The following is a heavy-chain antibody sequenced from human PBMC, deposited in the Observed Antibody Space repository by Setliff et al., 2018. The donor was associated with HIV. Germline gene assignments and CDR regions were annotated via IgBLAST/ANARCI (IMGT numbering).Heavy chain of an antibody. CDR1: GDSIRDGNF. CDR2: IYSSGSP. J-gene: IGHJ6*03. V-gene: IGHV4-39*01. CDR3: ARHRDPPGTSWIYYYYYMDL. Sequence: SETLSLTCAVSGDSIRDGNFWGWIRQPPGKRLERLASIYSSGSPSYNPSLSSRLTISVYTSKNHVSLRLSAGTAADTGVYYCARHRDPPGTSWIYYYYYMDLWGEGTTVTVSS. D-gene: IGHD6-13*01.